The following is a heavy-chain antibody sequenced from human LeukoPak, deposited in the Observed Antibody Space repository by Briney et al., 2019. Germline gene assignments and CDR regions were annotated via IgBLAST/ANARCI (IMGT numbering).Heavy chain of an antibody. V-gene: IGHV4-59*11. Sequence: SETLSLTCTVSGGSISSHYWSWIRQPPGKGLEWIGYIYYSGSTNYNPSLKSRVTISIDTSKNQFSLKLSSVTAADTAVYYCAGAPYSNYHFDNWGQGTLVTVSS. CDR3: AGAPYSNYHFDN. CDR2: IYYSGST. J-gene: IGHJ4*02. D-gene: IGHD4-11*01. CDR1: GGSISSHY.